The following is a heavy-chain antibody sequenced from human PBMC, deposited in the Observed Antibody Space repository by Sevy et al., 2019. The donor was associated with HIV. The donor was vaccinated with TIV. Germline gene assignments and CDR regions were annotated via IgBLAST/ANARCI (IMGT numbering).Heavy chain of an antibody. D-gene: IGHD4-4*01. V-gene: IGHV4-34*01. Sequence: SETLSLTCAVYGGSFSGYYWSWIRQPPGKGLEWIGEINHSGSTNYNPSLKSRVTISVDTSKNQFSLKLSSVTAADTAVYYCVREAQNPDDYSNQYYFDYWGQGTLVTVSS. CDR1: GGSFSGYY. CDR2: INHSGST. J-gene: IGHJ4*02. CDR3: VREAQNPDDYSNQYYFDY.